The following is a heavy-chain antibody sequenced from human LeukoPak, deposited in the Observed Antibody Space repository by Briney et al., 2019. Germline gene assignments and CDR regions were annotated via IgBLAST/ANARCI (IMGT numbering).Heavy chain of an antibody. CDR1: GGSFSGYY. CDR3: ASSYSSSWYGY. J-gene: IGHJ4*02. V-gene: IGHV4-59*01. D-gene: IGHD6-13*01. Sequence: SETLSLTCAVYGGSFSGYYWTWIRQPPGKGLEWIGYMYYSGSTNYNPSLKSRVTISVDTSKNQFSLKLSSVTAADTAVYYCASSYSSSWYGYWGQGTLVTVSS. CDR2: MYYSGST.